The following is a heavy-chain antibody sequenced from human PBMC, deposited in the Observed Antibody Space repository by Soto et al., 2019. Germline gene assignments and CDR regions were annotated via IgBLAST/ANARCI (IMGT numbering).Heavy chain of an antibody. J-gene: IGHJ4*02. CDR3: ARGYAAATIGPLFDY. CDR1: GGTFSSYA. Sequence: RASVKVSCKASGGTFSSYAISWVRQAPGQGLEWMGGIIPIFGTANYAQKFQGRVTITADESTSTAYMELSSLRSEDTAVYYCARGYAAATIGPLFDYWGQGTLVTVSS. D-gene: IGHD6-25*01. CDR2: IIPIFGTA. V-gene: IGHV1-69*13.